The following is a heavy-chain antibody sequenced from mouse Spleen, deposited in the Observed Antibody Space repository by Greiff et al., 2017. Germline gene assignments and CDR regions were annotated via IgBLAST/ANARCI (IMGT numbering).Heavy chain of an antibody. CDR1: GYSITSGYD. D-gene: IGHD3-1*01. J-gene: IGHJ3*01. Sequence: EVQLQESGPGMVKPSQSLSLTCTVTGYSITSGYDWHWIRHFPGNKLEWMGYISYSGSTNYNPSLKSRISITHDTSKNHFFLKLNSVTTEDTATYYCARAGYGAWFAYWGQGTLVTVSA. CDR3: ARAGYGAWFAY. V-gene: IGHV3-1*01. CDR2: ISYSGST.